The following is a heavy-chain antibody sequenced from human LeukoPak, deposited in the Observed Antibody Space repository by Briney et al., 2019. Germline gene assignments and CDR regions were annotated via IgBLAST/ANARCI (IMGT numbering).Heavy chain of an antibody. D-gene: IGHD1-26*01. V-gene: IGHV3-23*01. CDR3: APKRSGSYPFDY. J-gene: IGHJ4*02. CDR1: GFTFSSYA. CDR2: ISDSGGST. Sequence: PGGSLRLSCAASGFTFSSYAMSWVRPAPGKGLEWVSSISDSGGSTYYADSVKGRFTISRDNSKNTLYLQMNSLRAEDTAVYYCAPKRSGSYPFDYWGQGTLVTVSS.